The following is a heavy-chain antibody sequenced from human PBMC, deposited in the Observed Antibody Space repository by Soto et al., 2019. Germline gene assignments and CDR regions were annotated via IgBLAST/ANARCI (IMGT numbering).Heavy chain of an antibody. D-gene: IGHD5-18*01. Sequence: EVQLVETGGGLIQPGGSLRLSCTVSGFSVTNSYINWVRQAPGKGLEWVSILYSSGTTYYADSVRGRFTVSRDDSKNTLFLHMNSLRADHTAVYYCARDWSKFSYNYPYYYAMDAWGQGTTVTVSS. V-gene: IGHV3-53*02. CDR3: ARDWSKFSYNYPYYYAMDA. CDR1: GFSVTNSY. J-gene: IGHJ6*02. CDR2: LYSSGTT.